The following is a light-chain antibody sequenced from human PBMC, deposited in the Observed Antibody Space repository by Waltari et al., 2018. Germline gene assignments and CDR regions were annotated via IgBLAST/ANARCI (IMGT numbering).Light chain of an antibody. CDR2: YNT. CDR3: GTWDTNLRAGV. J-gene: IGLJ2*01. V-gene: IGLV1-51*01. CDR1: SSNIGRGY. Sequence: QSVLTQPPSVSATPGQKVTISCSGSSSNIGRGYVSWYQQLPGTAPKLLIYYNTERHSGIPDRFSGSKSGTSATLDISGLQTGDEADYYCGTWDTNLRAGVFGGGTKLTVL.